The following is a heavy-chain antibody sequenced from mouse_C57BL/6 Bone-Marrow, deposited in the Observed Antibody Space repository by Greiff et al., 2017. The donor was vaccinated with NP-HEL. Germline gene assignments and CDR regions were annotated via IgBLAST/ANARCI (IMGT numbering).Heavy chain of an antibody. CDR3: ARRGYSITTVVATDY. J-gene: IGHJ2*01. D-gene: IGHD1-1*01. CDR2: INPNNGGT. CDR1: GYTFTDYY. V-gene: IGHV1-26*01. Sequence: EVKLQQSGPELVKPGASVKISCKASGYTFTDYYMNWVKQSHGKSLEWIGDINPNNGGTSYNQKFKGKATLTVDTSSSTAYMELRSLTSEDSAVYYCARRGYSITTVVATDYWGQGTTLTVAS.